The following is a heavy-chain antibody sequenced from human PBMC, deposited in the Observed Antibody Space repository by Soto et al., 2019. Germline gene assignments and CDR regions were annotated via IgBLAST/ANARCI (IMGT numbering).Heavy chain of an antibody. CDR2: ISSSSSYI. V-gene: IGHV3-21*01. Sequence: PGGSLRLSCAASGFTFSSYSMNWVRQAPGKGLEWVSSISSSSSYIYYADSVKGRFTISRDNAKNSLYLQMNSLRAEDTAVYYCAGGAIAARPWGYWGQGTLVTVSS. J-gene: IGHJ4*02. CDR3: AGGAIAARPWGY. CDR1: GFTFSSYS. D-gene: IGHD6-6*01.